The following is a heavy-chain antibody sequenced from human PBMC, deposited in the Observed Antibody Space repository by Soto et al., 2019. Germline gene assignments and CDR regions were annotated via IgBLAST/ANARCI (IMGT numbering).Heavy chain of an antibody. CDR1: GGSISSGGVYF. CDR3: ARDSYGSNWFDP. CDR2: INHYGTT. Sequence: QVQLQESGPGLVKPSQTLSLTCTVSGGSISSGGVYFWSWIRQHPGKGLEWIGYINHYGTTYYNPSLRSRVTMSVNTSKKQFSRKLDSVTAADTALYSCARDSYGSNWFDPWGQGALVTVSS. V-gene: IGHV4-31*03. D-gene: IGHD4-17*01. J-gene: IGHJ5*02.